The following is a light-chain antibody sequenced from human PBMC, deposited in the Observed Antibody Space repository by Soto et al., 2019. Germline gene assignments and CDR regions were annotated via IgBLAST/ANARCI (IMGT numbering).Light chain of an antibody. CDR3: QQYDFSLRT. V-gene: IGKV3-20*01. Sequence: FVLTQSPGTLSLSSGERATVSCRASQSVRGNYIAWYQQKPGQAPRLLIYGASSRASGIPDRFSGSGSGTDFTLTISRLEPEDFAVYYCQQYDFSLRTFGQGTKVDIK. CDR1: QSVRGNY. J-gene: IGKJ1*01. CDR2: GAS.